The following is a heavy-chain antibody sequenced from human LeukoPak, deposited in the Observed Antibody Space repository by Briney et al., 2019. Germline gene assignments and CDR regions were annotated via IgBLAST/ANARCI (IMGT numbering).Heavy chain of an antibody. J-gene: IGHJ3*02. D-gene: IGHD5-18*01. CDR1: GFTFSSYG. CDR3: AKALDTAMVNEDAFDI. CDR2: ISYDGSNK. V-gene: IGHV3-30*18. Sequence: GGSLRLSCAASGFTFSSYGMHWVRQAPGKGLEWVAVISYDGSNKYYADSVKGRFTISRDNSKNTLYLQMNSLRAEDTAVYYCAKALDTAMVNEDAFDIWGQGTMVTVSS.